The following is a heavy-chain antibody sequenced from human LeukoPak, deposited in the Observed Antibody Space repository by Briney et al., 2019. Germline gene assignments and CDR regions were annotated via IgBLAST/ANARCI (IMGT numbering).Heavy chain of an antibody. V-gene: IGHV4-59*08. CDR3: ASLGDIAAAPAGVDP. CDR2: IYYSGST. J-gene: IGHJ5*02. CDR1: GGSISSYY. D-gene: IGHD6-13*01. Sequence: PSETLSLTCTVSGGSISSYYWSWIRQPPGKGLEWIGYIYYSGSTNYNPSLKSRVTISVDTSKNQFSLKLSSVTAADTAVYYCASLGDIAAAPAGVDPWGQGTLVTVSS.